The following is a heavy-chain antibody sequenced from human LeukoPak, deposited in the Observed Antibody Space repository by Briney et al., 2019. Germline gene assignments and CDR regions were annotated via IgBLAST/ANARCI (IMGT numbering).Heavy chain of an antibody. J-gene: IGHJ3*02. CDR2: ISYDGSNK. V-gene: IGHV3-30*03. CDR1: GFTFSSYG. CDR3: ARGLGFGEFPYAFDI. Sequence: PGRSLRLSCAASGFTFSSYGMNWVRQAPGKGLEWLAVISYDGSNKYYADSVKGRFTISRDNAKNSLYLQMNSLRAEDTAVYYCARGLGFGEFPYAFDIWGQGTMVTVSS. D-gene: IGHD3-10*01.